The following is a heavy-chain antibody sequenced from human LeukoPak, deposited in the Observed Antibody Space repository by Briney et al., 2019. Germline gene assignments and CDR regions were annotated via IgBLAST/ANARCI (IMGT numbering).Heavy chain of an antibody. CDR1: GGSISNYY. CDR2: IYQSGST. CDR3: ARSQRSIVVPAAMPGIFGY. D-gene: IGHD2-2*01. V-gene: IGHV4-59*08. Sequence: SETLSLTCTVSGGSISNYYWSWIRQPPGKGLEWIGYIYQSGSTDYNPSLKSRVTISVDTSRNQFSLKLYSVTAADTAVYYCARSQRSIVVPAAMPGIFGYWGQGTLVTVSS. J-gene: IGHJ4*02.